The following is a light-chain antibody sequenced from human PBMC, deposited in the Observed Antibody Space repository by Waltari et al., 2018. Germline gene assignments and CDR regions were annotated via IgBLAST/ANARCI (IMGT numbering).Light chain of an antibody. J-gene: IGKJ1*01. CDR1: QSISSW. CDR2: DAS. CDR3: QQFNEYPWT. V-gene: IGKV1-5*01. Sequence: DIQMTQSPSTLSASVGDRVTITCRASQSISSWLAWYQQKPGKAPKLLIYDASSLESGVPSRFSGSGSGTEFTLTISSLQPDDFATYYCQQFNEYPWTFGQGTKVEIK.